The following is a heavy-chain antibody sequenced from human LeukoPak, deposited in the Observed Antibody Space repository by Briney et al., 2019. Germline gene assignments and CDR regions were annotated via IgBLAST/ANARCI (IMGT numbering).Heavy chain of an antibody. CDR3: AQDRESHIVVVPAAQDY. CDR1: GFTFSSYG. Sequence: GGSLRLSXAASGFTFSSYGMHWVRQAPGKGLEWVAFIRYDGNNKYYADSVKGRFTISRDNSKNTLYLQMNSLRAEDTAVYYCAQDRESHIVVVPAAQDYWGQGTLVTVSS. D-gene: IGHD2-2*01. J-gene: IGHJ4*02. V-gene: IGHV3-30*02. CDR2: IRYDGNNK.